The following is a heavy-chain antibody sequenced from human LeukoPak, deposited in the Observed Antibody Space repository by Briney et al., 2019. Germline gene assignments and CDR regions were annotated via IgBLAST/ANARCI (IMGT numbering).Heavy chain of an antibody. Sequence: GGSLRLSCAASGFTVSDNYMSWVRQAPGKGLEWVSVMYSRGDTYYANSVKGRFTFSRDISKNTLYLQMNGLRVEDTAMYYCARDAPQVPAAGVLASWGQGTLVTVSS. CDR1: GFTVSDNY. CDR2: MYSRGDT. CDR3: ARDAPQVPAAGVLAS. J-gene: IGHJ5*02. V-gene: IGHV3-53*01. D-gene: IGHD6-13*01.